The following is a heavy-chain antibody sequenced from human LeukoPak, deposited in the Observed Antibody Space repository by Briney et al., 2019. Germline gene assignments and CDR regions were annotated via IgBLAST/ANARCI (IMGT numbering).Heavy chain of an antibody. CDR3: AGEDNSSGYRPFDI. J-gene: IGHJ3*02. CDR2: INPNNGGT. V-gene: IGHV1-2*06. Sequence: GASVKVSCKASGYTFTSYYIHWVRQAPGQGLEWMGQINPNNGGTNYAQKFQGRVTMTRDMSMSTAYMELSRLRSDDTAVYYCAGEDNSSGYRPFDIWGQGTMVTVPS. CDR1: GYTFTSYY. D-gene: IGHD3-22*01.